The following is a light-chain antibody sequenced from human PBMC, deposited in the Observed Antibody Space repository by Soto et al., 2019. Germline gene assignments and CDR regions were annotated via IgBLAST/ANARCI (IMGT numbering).Light chain of an antibody. CDR1: SSDVGGYNY. CDR2: DVS. CDR3: CSYAGSYTAPYV. V-gene: IGLV2-11*01. J-gene: IGLJ1*01. Sequence: SVLTQPRSVSVSPGQSVTISCTGTSSDVGGYNYVSWYQQHPGKAPKLMIYDVSKRPSGVPDRFSGSKSGNTASLTISGLQAEDEADYYCCSYAGSYTAPYVFGTGTKVTVL.